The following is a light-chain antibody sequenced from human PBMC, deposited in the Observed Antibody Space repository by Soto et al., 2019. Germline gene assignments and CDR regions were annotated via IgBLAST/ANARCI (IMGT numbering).Light chain of an antibody. Sequence: EIVLTQSPGTLSLSPGERGALSCRASQSVGGRHLAWYQQKPGQAPRLLIYGASTRATGIPDRFSGSGSGTDFTLTISRLEPDDFAVYYCQQYVTSPLLFGGGTKVEIK. CDR3: QQYVTSPLL. CDR2: GAS. CDR1: QSVGGRH. J-gene: IGKJ4*01. V-gene: IGKV3-20*01.